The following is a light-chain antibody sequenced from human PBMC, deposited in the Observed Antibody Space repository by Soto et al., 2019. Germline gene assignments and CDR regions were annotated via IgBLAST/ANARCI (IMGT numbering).Light chain of an antibody. CDR3: QQTHAVPLT. CDR2: GAS. J-gene: IGKJ5*01. CDR1: QPISNY. Sequence: DVQMTQSPSSLSASVGDRVTITCRASQPISNYLNWYQQKAGEAPKVLIFGASSLQSGVPSKFSGSGDGTDFTLIINNLHPDDFATYYCQQTHAVPLTFGQGTRL. V-gene: IGKV1-39*01.